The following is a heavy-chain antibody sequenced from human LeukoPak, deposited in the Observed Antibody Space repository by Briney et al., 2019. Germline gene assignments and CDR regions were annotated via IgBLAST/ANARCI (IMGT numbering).Heavy chain of an antibody. Sequence: GGSMRLSCAAYGFTFSSYSMNWVRQAPGKGLEWVSSISSSSSYIYYANSVKGRFTISRDNAKNSLYLQMNSLRAEDTAVYYCAREIYSYGYNFDYWGQGTLVTVSS. J-gene: IGHJ4*02. CDR3: AREIYSYGYNFDY. V-gene: IGHV3-21*01. CDR1: GFTFSSYS. CDR2: ISSSSSYI. D-gene: IGHD5-18*01.